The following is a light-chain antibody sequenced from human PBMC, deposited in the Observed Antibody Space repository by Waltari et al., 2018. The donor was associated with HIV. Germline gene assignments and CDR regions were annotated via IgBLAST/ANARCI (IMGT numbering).Light chain of an antibody. Sequence: QSALTQPPSASGSPGQSVTVPCTGTSSDIGYFHYVSWYQQHPGKAPKLLIYDVNKRPSGVPDRFSASKSGATASLTVSGLLAEDEADYYCAAYAGNNIVIFGGGTKVTV. CDR3: AAYAGNNIVI. CDR1: SSDIGYFHY. J-gene: IGLJ2*01. CDR2: DVN. V-gene: IGLV2-8*01.